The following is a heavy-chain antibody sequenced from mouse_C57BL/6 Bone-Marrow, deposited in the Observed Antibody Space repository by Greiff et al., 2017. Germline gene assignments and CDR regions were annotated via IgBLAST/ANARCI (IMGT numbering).Heavy chain of an antibody. CDR1: GFNIKDYY. V-gene: IGHV14-2*01. D-gene: IGHD2-4*01. Sequence: EVQLQQSGAELVKPGASVKLSCTASGFNIKDYYMHWVKQRTEQGLEWIGRIDPEDGETKYAPKFPGKATITADTSSNTAYLQLSSLTSEDTAVYYCAPYDYDGAWFAYWGQGTLVTVSA. CDR2: IDPEDGET. J-gene: IGHJ3*01. CDR3: APYDYDGAWFAY.